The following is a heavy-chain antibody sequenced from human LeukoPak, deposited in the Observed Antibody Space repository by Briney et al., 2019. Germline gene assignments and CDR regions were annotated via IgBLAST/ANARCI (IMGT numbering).Heavy chain of an antibody. CDR3: AKQSGADRGHLDL. Sequence: GGSLRLSCAASGFTFSSYGMHWVRQAPGKGLEWVAVISYDGSNKYCADSVKGRFTISRENSKNTLYLQMNSLRAEDTAVYYCAKQSGADRGHLDLWGQGTLVTVSS. CDR2: ISYDGSNK. J-gene: IGHJ4*02. CDR1: GFTFSSYG. D-gene: IGHD4/OR15-4a*01. V-gene: IGHV3-30*18.